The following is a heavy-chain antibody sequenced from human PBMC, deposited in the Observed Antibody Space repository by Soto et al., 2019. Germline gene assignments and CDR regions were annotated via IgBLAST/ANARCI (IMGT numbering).Heavy chain of an antibody. D-gene: IGHD1-26*01. V-gene: IGHV4-34*01. J-gene: IGHJ4*02. CDR2: INHSGST. CDR1: GGSFSGYY. CDR3: ARAHPLLISGSYWNYFDY. Sequence: SETLSLTCAVYGGSFSGYYWSWIRQPPGKGLEWIGEINHSGSTNYNPSLKSRVTISVDTSKNQFSLKLSSVTAADTAVYYCARAHPLLISGSYWNYFDYWGQGTLVTVSS.